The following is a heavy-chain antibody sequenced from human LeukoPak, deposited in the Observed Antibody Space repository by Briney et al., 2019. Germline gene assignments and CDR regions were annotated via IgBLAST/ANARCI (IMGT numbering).Heavy chain of an antibody. CDR3: ATLCYYGSAYYFDY. V-gene: IGHV1-18*01. CDR1: GYTFTSYG. Sequence: ASVKVSCKASGYTFTSYGISWVRQAPGQGLEWMGWISAYNGNTNYAQKLQGRVTMTTDTSTSTAYMELRSLRSDDTAVYYCATLCYYGSAYYFDYWGQGTLVAVSS. J-gene: IGHJ4*02. D-gene: IGHD3-10*01. CDR2: ISAYNGNT.